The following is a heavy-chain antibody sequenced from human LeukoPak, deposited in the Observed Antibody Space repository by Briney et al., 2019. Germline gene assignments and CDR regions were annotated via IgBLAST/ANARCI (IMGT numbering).Heavy chain of an antibody. CDR2: ISYDGSNK. D-gene: IGHD3-3*01. CDR3: ASGTGVANFDY. V-gene: IGHV3-30*04. J-gene: IGHJ4*02. Sequence: GGSLRLSCAASGFTFSSYAMHWVRQAPGKGLEWVAVISYDGSNKYYADSVKGRSTISRDNSKNTLYLQMNSLRAEDTAVYYCASGTGVANFDYWGQGTLVTVSS. CDR1: GFTFSSYA.